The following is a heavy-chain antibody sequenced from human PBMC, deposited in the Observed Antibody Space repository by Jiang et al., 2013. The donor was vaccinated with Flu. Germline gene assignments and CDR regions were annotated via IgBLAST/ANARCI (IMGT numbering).Heavy chain of an antibody. CDR2: LSYSGNT. V-gene: IGHV4-39*01. J-gene: IGHJ3*02. Sequence: GPGLVKPSETLSLTCTVSGGSSSGSSSYWGWIRQPPGKGLEWIGSLSYSGNTYYNPSLKSRVTTSIDTSKNQFSLNLTSVTAADTAVYYCARGADVMTFGWAFDIWGQGARVTVSS. CDR1: GGSSSGSSSY. D-gene: IGHD2-21*01. CDR3: ARGADVMTFGWAFDI.